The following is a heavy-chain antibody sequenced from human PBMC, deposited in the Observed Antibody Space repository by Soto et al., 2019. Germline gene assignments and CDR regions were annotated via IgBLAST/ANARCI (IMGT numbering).Heavy chain of an antibody. Sequence: QVQLVESGGGVVQPGRSLRLSCEASGFTFSSYAMHWVRQAPGKGLEWVAVISYDGSNKYYADSVKGRFTISRDNSKNTLYLQMTSLRAEDTAVYYCARDVSSGWYVFDYWGQGTLVTVSS. CDR2: ISYDGSNK. D-gene: IGHD6-19*01. CDR1: GFTFSSYA. CDR3: ARDVSSGWYVFDY. V-gene: IGHV3-30-3*01. J-gene: IGHJ4*02.